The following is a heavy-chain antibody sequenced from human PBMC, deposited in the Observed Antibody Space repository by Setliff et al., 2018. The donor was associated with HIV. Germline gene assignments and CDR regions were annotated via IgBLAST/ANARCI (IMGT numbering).Heavy chain of an antibody. V-gene: IGHV1-18*01. CDR3: ARDNWGEDF. J-gene: IGHJ4*02. CDR1: GYTFTAFG. CDR2: FNPDNRQS. Sequence: ASVKVSCKASGYTFTAFGMNWLRQAPGQGPEWMAWFNPDNRQSVLARKFQGRLSLTADTSTRTHSMELKSLTSDDTAIYYCARDNWGEDFWGQGTQVTVSS. D-gene: IGHD7-27*01.